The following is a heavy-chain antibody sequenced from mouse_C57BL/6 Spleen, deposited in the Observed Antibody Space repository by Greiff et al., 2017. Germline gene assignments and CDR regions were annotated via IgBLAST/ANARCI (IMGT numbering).Heavy chain of an antibody. CDR3: AGEDGYYFDY. Sequence: EVKLQESGPELVKPGASVKMSCKASGYTFTDYNMHWVKQSHGKSLEWIGYINPNNGGTSYNQKFKGKATLTVNKSSSTAYMELRSLTSEDSAVYYCAGEDGYYFDYWGQGTTLTVSS. CDR2: INPNNGGT. J-gene: IGHJ2*01. V-gene: IGHV1-22*01. CDR1: GYTFTDYN. D-gene: IGHD2-3*01.